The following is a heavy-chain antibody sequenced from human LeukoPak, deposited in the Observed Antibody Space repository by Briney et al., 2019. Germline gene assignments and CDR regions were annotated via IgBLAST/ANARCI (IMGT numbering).Heavy chain of an antibody. D-gene: IGHD6-19*01. V-gene: IGHV3-48*03. CDR1: GFTFSSYE. Sequence: GGSLRLSCAASGFTFSSYEMNWVRQAPGKGLEWVSYISSSGSTIYYADSVKGRFTISRDNSKNTLYLQMNSLRAEDTAVYYCARGARGWYHAFDIWGQGTMVTVSS. J-gene: IGHJ3*02. CDR3: ARGARGWYHAFDI. CDR2: ISSSGSTI.